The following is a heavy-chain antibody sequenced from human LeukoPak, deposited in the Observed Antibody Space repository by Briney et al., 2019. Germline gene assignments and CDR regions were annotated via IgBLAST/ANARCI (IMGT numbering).Heavy chain of an antibody. J-gene: IGHJ2*01. CDR2: IYYSGST. CDR3: ARASHGWYFDL. Sequence: KASETLSLTCTVSGGSININTYYWGWIRQPPGKGLEWIGSIYYSGSTYYNPSLKSRVTISVDTSKNQSSLKLSSVTAADTAVYYCARASHGWYFDLWGRGTLVTVSS. V-gene: IGHV4-39*07. D-gene: IGHD6-6*01. CDR1: GGSININTYY.